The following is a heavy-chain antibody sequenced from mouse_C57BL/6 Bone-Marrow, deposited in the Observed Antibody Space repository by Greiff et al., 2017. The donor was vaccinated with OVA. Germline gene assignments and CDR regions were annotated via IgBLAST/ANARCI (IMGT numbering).Heavy chain of an antibody. CDR1: GFNIKDDY. V-gene: IGHV14-4*01. D-gene: IGHD2-4*01. CDR3: TSGDDYDPFAY. Sequence: EVHLVESGAELVRPGASVKLSCTASGFNIKDDYMHWVKQRPEQGLEWIGWIDPENGDTEYASKFQGKATITADTSSNTAYLQLSSLTSEDTAVYYCTSGDDYDPFAYWGQGTLVTVSA. CDR2: IDPENGDT. J-gene: IGHJ3*01.